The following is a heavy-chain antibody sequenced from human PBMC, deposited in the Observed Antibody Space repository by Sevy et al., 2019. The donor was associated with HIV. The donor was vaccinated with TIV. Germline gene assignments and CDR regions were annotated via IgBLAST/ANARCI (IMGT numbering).Heavy chain of an antibody. CDR3: ARGVGLDC. D-gene: IGHD1-26*01. J-gene: IGHJ4*02. CDR1: GFTFSPYW. CDR2: IRPDGSDK. Sequence: GGFLRLSCAASGFTFSPYWMTWVRQAPGKGLEWVANIRPDGSDKYYVDSVKGRFTISRDNAKNSLYLQMNSLRAADTAMYYCARGVGLDCWGQGALVTVSS. V-gene: IGHV3-7*01.